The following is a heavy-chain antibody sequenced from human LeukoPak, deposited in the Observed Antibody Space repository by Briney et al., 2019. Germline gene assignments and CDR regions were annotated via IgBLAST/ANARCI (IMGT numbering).Heavy chain of an antibody. V-gene: IGHV3-33*01. CDR1: GFAFSRYG. J-gene: IGHJ4*02. CDR3: ARDQLYCSGGICYFDY. Sequence: GGSLRLSCAASGFAFSRYGMHWVRQAPGKGLEWVAVIWDDGSNQKYADSVKGRFTISRDNAKNTLYLQMNSLRTEDTAVYYCARDQLYCSGGICYFDYWGQGTLVTVSS. D-gene: IGHD2-15*01. CDR2: IWDDGSNQ.